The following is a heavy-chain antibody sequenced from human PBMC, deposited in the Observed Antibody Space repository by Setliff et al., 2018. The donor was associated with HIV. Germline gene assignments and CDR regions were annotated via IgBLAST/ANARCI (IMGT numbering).Heavy chain of an antibody. D-gene: IGHD3-3*01. CDR2: VLYNGDT. CDR3: ARQMTIPGVAVTPVDY. CDR1: VGSIRSYY. J-gene: IGHJ4*02. Sequence: SETLSLTCTVSVGSIRSYYWSWIRQSPGKGLEWIGHVLYNGDTAYNPSLKSRLTISVDTSKSQFSLKLTSVTAADTAVYYCARQMTIPGVAVTPVDYWGQGALVTVSS. V-gene: IGHV4-59*08.